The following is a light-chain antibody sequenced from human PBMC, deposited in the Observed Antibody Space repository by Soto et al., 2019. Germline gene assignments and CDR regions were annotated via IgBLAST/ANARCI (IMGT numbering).Light chain of an antibody. Sequence: VLTQSPATLSLSPGERATLSCRASQSLSSYLAWYQQKPGQTPRLLIYDASNRAAGIPARFSGSGSGTEFTLTISSLQPEDFATYYCQQLHSYSFTFGPGTKVDIK. J-gene: IGKJ3*01. CDR2: DAS. V-gene: IGKV3-11*01. CDR1: QSLSSY. CDR3: QQLHSYSFT.